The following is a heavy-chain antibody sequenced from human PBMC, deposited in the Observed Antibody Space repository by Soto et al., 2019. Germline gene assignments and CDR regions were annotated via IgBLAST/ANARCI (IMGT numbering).Heavy chain of an antibody. J-gene: IGHJ4*02. CDR1: RGSITSTNW. CDR3: ARIAEYKLVWFGELSRYFDS. V-gene: IGHV4-4*02. CDR2: IYHFGTT. D-gene: IGHD3-10*01. Sequence: QVQLQESGPGLVKPSGTLSLTCVVSRGSITSTNWWSWVRQPPGKGLEWIGEIYHFGTTTYNPSLKSRVTISVDKSKNQFSLKLSSVTAADTAVYYCARIAEYKLVWFGELSRYFDSWGQGTLVTVSS.